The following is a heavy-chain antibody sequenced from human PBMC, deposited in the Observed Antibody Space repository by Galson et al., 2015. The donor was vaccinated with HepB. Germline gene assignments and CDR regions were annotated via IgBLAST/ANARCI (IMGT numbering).Heavy chain of an antibody. Sequence: SVKVSCKASGYTFTSYGISWVRQAPGQGLEWMGWISAYNGNTNYAQKLQGRVTMTTDTSTSTAYMELRSLRSDDTAVYYCARDFPITTLGLGAPSRRFDYWGQGTLVTVSS. V-gene: IGHV1-18*01. J-gene: IGHJ4*02. D-gene: IGHD3-22*01. CDR1: GYTFTSYG. CDR3: ARDFPITTLGLGAPSRRFDY. CDR2: ISAYNGNT.